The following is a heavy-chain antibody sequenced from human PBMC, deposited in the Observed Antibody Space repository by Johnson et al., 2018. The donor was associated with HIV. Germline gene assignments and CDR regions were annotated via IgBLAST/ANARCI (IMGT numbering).Heavy chain of an antibody. Sequence: VHLVESGGGLVRPGGSLRLSCVASGFSFIDYAMIWVRQAPGKGLEWVSYISSSGSTIYYADSVKGRFTISRDNAKNSLYLQMNSLRAEDTAVYYCARPDSSSARAHDAFDIWGQGTMVTVSS. CDR3: ARPDSSSARAHDAFDI. D-gene: IGHD6-6*01. CDR1: GFSFIDYA. CDR2: ISSSGSTI. V-gene: IGHV3-48*04. J-gene: IGHJ3*02.